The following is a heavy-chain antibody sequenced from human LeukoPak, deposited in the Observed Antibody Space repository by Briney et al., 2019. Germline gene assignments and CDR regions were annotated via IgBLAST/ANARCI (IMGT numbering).Heavy chain of an antibody. J-gene: IGHJ6*02. Sequence: SETLSLTCAVYGGSFSGYYWSWIRQPPGKGLEWIGEINHSGSTNYNPSLKSRVTISVDTSKNQFSLKLSSVTAADTAVYYCARACWYYDSSGYYSYYCYGMDVWGQGTTVTVSS. D-gene: IGHD3-22*01. CDR3: ARACWYYDSSGYYSYYCYGMDV. CDR2: INHSGST. CDR1: GGSFSGYY. V-gene: IGHV4-34*01.